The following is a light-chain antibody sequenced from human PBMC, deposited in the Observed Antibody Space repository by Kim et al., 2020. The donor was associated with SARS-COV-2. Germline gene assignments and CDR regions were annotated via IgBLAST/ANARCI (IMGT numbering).Light chain of an antibody. Sequence: ASVGDRVTITCRASQSISSYLNWDQQKPGKAPKLLIYAASSLQSGVPSRFRGNGSGTDFTLTISSLQPEDFATYYWQQSYSTPPYTFGKETKLEI. J-gene: IGKJ2*01. CDR3: QQSYSTPPYT. CDR1: QSISSY. V-gene: IGKV1-39*01. CDR2: AAS.